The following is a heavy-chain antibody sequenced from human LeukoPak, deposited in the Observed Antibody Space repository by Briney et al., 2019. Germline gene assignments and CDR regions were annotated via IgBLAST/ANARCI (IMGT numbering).Heavy chain of an antibody. CDR3: ARAADYYDSSGYPDAFDI. J-gene: IGHJ3*02. V-gene: IGHV3-33*01. CDR1: GFTLSSYG. D-gene: IGHD3-22*01. CDR2: IWYDGSNK. Sequence: HPGGSLRLSCAASGFTLSSYGMHWVRQAPGKGLEWVAVIWYDGSNKYYADSVKGRFTISRDNSKNTLYLQMNSLRAEDTAVYYCARAADYYDSSGYPDAFDIWGQGTMVTVSS.